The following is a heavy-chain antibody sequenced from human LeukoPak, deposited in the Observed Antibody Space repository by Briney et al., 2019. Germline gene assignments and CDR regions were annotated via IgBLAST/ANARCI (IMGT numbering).Heavy chain of an antibody. CDR3: ARGATGWFDP. Sequence: GASVKVSCKASGYTFTGYYMHWVRQAPGQGLEWMGWINPKSGGTNYAQKFQGRVTMTRDTSISTAYMELSSLRSEDTAVYYCARGATGWFDPWGQGTLVTVSS. V-gene: IGHV1-2*02. J-gene: IGHJ5*02. CDR1: GYTFTGYY. CDR2: INPKSGGT.